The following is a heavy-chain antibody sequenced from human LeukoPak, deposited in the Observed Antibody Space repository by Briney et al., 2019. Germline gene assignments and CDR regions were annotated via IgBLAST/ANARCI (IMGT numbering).Heavy chain of an antibody. D-gene: IGHD3-16*01. CDR3: AKLILSSYVGDAFDI. J-gene: IGHJ3*02. CDR1: GFTFSSYG. CDR2: ISYDGSNK. Sequence: GRSLRLSCAASGFTFSSYGMHWVRQAPGKGLEWVAVISYDGSNKYYADSVKGRFTISRDNSKNTLYLQMNSLRAEDTAVYYCAKLILSSYVGDAFDIWGQGTMVTVSS. V-gene: IGHV3-30*18.